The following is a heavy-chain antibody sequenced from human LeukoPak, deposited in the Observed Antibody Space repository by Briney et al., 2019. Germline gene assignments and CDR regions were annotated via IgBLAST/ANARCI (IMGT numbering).Heavy chain of an antibody. CDR3: AREHSSSWSHFDY. Sequence: GGSLRLSCADSGFTFSNYWMHWVRPALGEGLVWVSRVFSDGSSTYYADSVKGRFAISRDNDKNPLSLQMYSLRAEDTAAYYCAREHSSSWSHFDYWGQQTLVSAPS. D-gene: IGHD6-13*01. J-gene: IGHJ4*01. CDR1: GFTFSNYW. CDR2: VFSDGSST. V-gene: IGHV3-74*01.